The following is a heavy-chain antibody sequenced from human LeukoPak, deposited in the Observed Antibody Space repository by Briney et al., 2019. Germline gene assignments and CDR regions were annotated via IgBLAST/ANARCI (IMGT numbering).Heavy chain of an antibody. D-gene: IGHD3-10*01. CDR3: AMIVYGSGSPTYYFDY. CDR2: INPNTGGT. Sequence: ASVKVSCKASGYTFSDHYMHWVRQAPGQGPEWMGWINPNTGGTNYAQKFQDTVTMTRDTSISTAYMEVSRLRSDDTAMYYCAMIVYGSGSPTYYFDYWGQGTLVTVSS. V-gene: IGHV1-2*02. CDR1: GYTFSDHY. J-gene: IGHJ4*02.